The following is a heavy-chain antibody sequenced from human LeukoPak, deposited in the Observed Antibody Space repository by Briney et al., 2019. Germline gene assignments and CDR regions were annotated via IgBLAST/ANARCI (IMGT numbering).Heavy chain of an antibody. CDR3: AETPIAAAGRYYYYYMDV. CDR1: GGTFSSYA. V-gene: IGHV1-69*05. D-gene: IGHD6-13*01. Sequence: ASVKVSCKASGGTFSSYASSWVRQAPGQGLEWMGGIIPIFGTANYAQKFQGRVTITTDESTSTAYMELSSLRSEDTAVYYCAETPIAAAGRYYYYYMDVWGKGTTVTVSS. J-gene: IGHJ6*03. CDR2: IIPIFGTA.